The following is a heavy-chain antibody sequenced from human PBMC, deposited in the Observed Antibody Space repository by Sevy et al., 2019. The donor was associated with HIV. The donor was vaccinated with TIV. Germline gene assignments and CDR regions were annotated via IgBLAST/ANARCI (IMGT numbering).Heavy chain of an antibody. CDR1: GFTFSTYG. D-gene: IGHD3-16*01. CDR3: AKGRRPMITFGGVADF. V-gene: IGHV3-30*02. Sequence: GGSLRLSCATSGFTFSTYGMHWVRQAPVKGLEWVAFIRHDGSTRYYTDSVRGRFTISRDNSRNTLYLQMNSLRTEDTALYYCAKGRRPMITFGGVADFWGQGTLVTVSS. J-gene: IGHJ4*02. CDR2: IRHDGSTR.